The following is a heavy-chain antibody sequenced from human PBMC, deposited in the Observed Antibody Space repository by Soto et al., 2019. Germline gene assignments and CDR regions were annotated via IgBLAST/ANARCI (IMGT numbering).Heavy chain of an antibody. CDR3: ARLSGYNWYDN. CDR1: GGSINSSAYF. CDR2: IYHTGST. V-gene: IGHV4-39*01. Sequence: SETLSLTCTVSGGSINSSAYFWGWIRQPPGRGLEWIGNIYHTGSTYCNPPLKSRVTISVDTSKTQFSLNLSSVSAADTAVFYCARLSGYNWYDNWGQGTLVTVSS. J-gene: IGHJ4*02. D-gene: IGHD1-20*01.